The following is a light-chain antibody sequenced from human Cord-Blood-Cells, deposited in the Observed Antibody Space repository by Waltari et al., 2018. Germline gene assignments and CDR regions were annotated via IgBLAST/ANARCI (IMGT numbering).Light chain of an antibody. J-gene: IGKJ2*03. V-gene: IGKV4-1*01. CDR2: WAS. CDR1: QSVLYSSNNKNY. CDR3: QQYYSTPPS. Sequence: DIVMTQSPDSLAVSLGERATIHCKSSQSVLYSSNNKNYLAWYPQKPGTPPKLLIYWASTRESGVPDRFSGSGSGTDFTLTISSLQAEDVAVYYCQQYYSTPPSFGQGTKLEIK.